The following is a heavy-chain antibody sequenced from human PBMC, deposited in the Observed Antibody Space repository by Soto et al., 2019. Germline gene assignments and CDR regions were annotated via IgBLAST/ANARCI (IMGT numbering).Heavy chain of an antibody. CDR3: AKSGGGLVEENNWFDP. J-gene: IGHJ5*02. V-gene: IGHV3-9*01. Sequence: DVQLVASGGDLVQPGGSLRLSCATSGFDFADYAMHWVRQMPGKGREWVSSISWRSLSMVYADSVKGRFTISRDNAQNLLYLEMSSLRPEDTAFYSCAKSGGGLVEENNWFDPWGQGTLVTVSS. CDR2: ISWRSLSM. D-gene: IGHD1-1*01. CDR1: GFDFADYA.